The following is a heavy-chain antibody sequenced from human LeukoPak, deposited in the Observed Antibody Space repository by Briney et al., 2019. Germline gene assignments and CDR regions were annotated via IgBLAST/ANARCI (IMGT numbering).Heavy chain of an antibody. CDR3: AKPGYCSGGSCRYYFDY. CDR2: IRYDGSNK. D-gene: IGHD2-15*01. J-gene: IGHJ4*02. CDR1: GFTFSSYG. Sequence: GGSLRLSCAVSGFTFSSYGMHWVRQAPGKGLEWVAFIRYDGSNKYYADSVKGRFTISRDNSKNTLYLQMNSLRAEDTAVYYCAKPGYCSGGSCRYYFDYWGQGTLVTVSS. V-gene: IGHV3-30*02.